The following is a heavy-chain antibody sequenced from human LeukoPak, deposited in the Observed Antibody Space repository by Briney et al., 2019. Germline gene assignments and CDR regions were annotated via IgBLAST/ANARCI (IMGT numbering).Heavy chain of an antibody. Sequence: QTGGSLRLSCAASGFTFSNYVMQWVRQAPGKGLEWVAFIRYDGSDKYYADSVKGRFTISRDNSNNTLYLQMNSLRAEDTAVYYCAKDTTTVTSQGDYWGQRTLVTVSS. CDR2: IRYDGSDK. D-gene: IGHD4-17*01. CDR3: AKDTTTVTSQGDY. J-gene: IGHJ4*02. CDR1: GFTFSNYV. V-gene: IGHV3-30*02.